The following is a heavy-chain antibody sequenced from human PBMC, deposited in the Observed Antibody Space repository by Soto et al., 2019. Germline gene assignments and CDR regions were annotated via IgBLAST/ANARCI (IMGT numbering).Heavy chain of an antibody. CDR2: ITWNSGSK. D-gene: IGHD1-1*01. J-gene: IGHJ4*02. Sequence: EVQLVESGGGLVQPGRSLRLSCAASGFTFDDYAMHWVRQPPGKGLEWVSGITWNSGSKDYADSVKGRFTISRDNRKNSLYLQMNSLRGEDTALYYCTTTYPNDDSRVVAYWGQGTLVTVS. CDR3: TTTYPNDDSRVVAY. V-gene: IGHV3-9*01. CDR1: GFTFDDYA.